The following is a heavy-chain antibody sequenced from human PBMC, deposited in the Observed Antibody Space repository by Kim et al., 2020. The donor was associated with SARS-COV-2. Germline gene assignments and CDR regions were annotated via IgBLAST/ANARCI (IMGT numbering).Heavy chain of an antibody. V-gene: IGHV4-39*01. J-gene: IGHJ6*02. CDR2: IYYSGST. CDR1: GGSISSSSYY. D-gene: IGHD2-2*02. Sequence: SETLSLTCTVSGGSISSSSYYWGWIRQPPGKGLEWIGSIYYSGSTYYNPSLKSRVTISVDTSKNQFSLKLSSVTAADTAVYYCARNADPATPIYYYYYGMDVWGQGTTVTVSS. CDR3: ARNADPATPIYYYYYGMDV.